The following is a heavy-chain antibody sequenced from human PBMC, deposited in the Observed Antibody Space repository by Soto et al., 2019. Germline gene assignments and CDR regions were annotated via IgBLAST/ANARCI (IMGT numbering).Heavy chain of an antibody. CDR2: ISAYNGNT. Sequence: ASVKVSCKASGYTFTSYGIIWVRQAPGQGLEWMGWISAYNGNTNYAQKLQGRVTMTTDTSTSTAYMELRSLRSDDTAVYYCARSGYVWGSYRHPAGMDVWGQGTTVTVSS. J-gene: IGHJ6*02. D-gene: IGHD3-16*02. CDR3: ARSGYVWGSYRHPAGMDV. V-gene: IGHV1-18*01. CDR1: GYTFTSYG.